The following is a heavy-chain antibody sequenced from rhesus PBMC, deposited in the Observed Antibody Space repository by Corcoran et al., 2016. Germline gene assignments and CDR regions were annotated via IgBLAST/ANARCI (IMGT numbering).Heavy chain of an antibody. D-gene: IGHD1-1*01. V-gene: IGHV3-59*01. CDR1: GFPFRDSL. CDR2: ISNGGGST. CDR3: ARGTFDY. Sequence: EVPLVESGGGLAPTGGSLGLSCAASGFPFRDSLIHWVRQASGKGLEWVSRISNGGGSTWYPDSVKGRFTISRENAKNTLYLQMDSLRAEDTAVYYCARGTFDYWGQGVLVTVSS. J-gene: IGHJ4*01.